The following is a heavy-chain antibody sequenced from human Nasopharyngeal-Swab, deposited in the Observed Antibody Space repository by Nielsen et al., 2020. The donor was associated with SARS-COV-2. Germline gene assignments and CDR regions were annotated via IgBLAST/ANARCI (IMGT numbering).Heavy chain of an antibody. CDR2: INAGNGNT. J-gene: IGHJ5*02. V-gene: IGHV1-3*01. CDR3: ARVGWYYDFWSGSQNWFDP. D-gene: IGHD3-3*01. Sequence: VGQAPGQRLEGMGWINAGNGNTKYSQKFQGRVTITRDTSASTAYMELSSLRSEDTAVYYCARVGWYYDFWSGSQNWFDPWGQGTLVTVSS.